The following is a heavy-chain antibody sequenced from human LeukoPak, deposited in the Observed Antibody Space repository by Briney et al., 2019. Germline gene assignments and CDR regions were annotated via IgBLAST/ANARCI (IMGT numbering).Heavy chain of an antibody. CDR3: AKDTPDSSAYYLEN. J-gene: IGHJ4*02. CDR1: GFTFSTYG. Sequence: GGSLRLSCTASGFTFSTYGMHWVRQAPGKGLEWVTLISYDGSTKYYSDSVKGRFTLSRDNSKNTLYLQMNSLRAEDTAVYYCAKDTPDSSAYYLENWGQGTLVTVSS. D-gene: IGHD3-22*01. CDR2: ISYDGSTK. V-gene: IGHV3-30*18.